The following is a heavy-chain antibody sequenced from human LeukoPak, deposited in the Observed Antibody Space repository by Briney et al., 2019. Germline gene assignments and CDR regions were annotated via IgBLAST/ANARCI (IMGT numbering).Heavy chain of an antibody. D-gene: IGHD2-21*01. CDR3: ARVGCDSGGDCYFGELQYFQH. V-gene: IGHV1-69*13. CDR2: IIPIFGTA. J-gene: IGHJ1*01. Sequence: SVKVSCKASGGTFSSYTTSWVRQAPGEGLEWMGGIIPIFGTANYAQKFQGRVTITADESTSTAYMELSSLRSEDTAVYYCARVGCDSGGDCYFGELQYFQHWGQGTLVTVSS. CDR1: GGTFSSYT.